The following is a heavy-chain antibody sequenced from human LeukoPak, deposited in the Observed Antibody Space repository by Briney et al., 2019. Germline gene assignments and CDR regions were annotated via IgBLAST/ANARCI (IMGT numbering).Heavy chain of an antibody. CDR3: ARAYKDRSLAGKKEFFQH. V-gene: IGHV3-9*01. D-gene: IGHD6-19*01. Sequence: PGGSLRLSCGASGFTFDNYAMNWVRQVPGKGLEWISLISWNSGTIGYADSVKGRFTISRDNANNFLYLQMNSLRTEDTALYYCARAYKDRSLAGKKEFFQHWGQGTLVTVSS. CDR1: GFTFDNYA. J-gene: IGHJ1*01. CDR2: ISWNSGTI.